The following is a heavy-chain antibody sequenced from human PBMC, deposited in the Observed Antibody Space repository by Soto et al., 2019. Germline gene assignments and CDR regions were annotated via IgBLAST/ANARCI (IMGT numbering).Heavy chain of an antibody. CDR2: IYYSGST. CDR1: GGSISSYY. CDR3: SRRYLYFFDY. J-gene: IGHJ4*02. Sequence: QVQLQESGPGLVKPSETLSLTCTVSGGSISSYYWSWIRQPPGKGLEWIGYIYYSGSTNYNPSLKSRVTISVDASKNQFALKLSSVTAADTAVYYCSRRYLYFFDYWGPGTLVTVSS. D-gene: IGHD3-3*02. V-gene: IGHV4-59*08.